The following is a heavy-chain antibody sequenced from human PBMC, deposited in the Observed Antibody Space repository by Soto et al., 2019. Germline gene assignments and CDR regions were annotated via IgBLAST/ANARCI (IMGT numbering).Heavy chain of an antibody. CDR3: ARVKAGDCSGGSCPFDP. CDR1: GGSVSSGSYY. J-gene: IGHJ5*02. D-gene: IGHD2-15*01. V-gene: IGHV4-61*01. Sequence: PSETLSLTCTVSGGSVSSGSYYWSWIRQPPGKGLEWIGYIYYSGSTNYNPSLKSRVTISVDTSKNQFSLKLSSVTAADTAVYYCARVKAGDCSGGSCPFDPWGQGTLVTVSS. CDR2: IYYSGST.